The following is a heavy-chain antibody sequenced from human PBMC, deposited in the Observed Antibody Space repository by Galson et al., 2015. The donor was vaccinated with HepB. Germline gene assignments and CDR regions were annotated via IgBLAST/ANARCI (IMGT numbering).Heavy chain of an antibody. D-gene: IGHD2-2*01. V-gene: IGHV4-31*03. Sequence: LSLTCTVSGGSISSGGYYWSWIRQHPGKGLEWIGYIYYSGSTYYNPSLKSRVTISVDTSKNQFSLKLSSVAAADTAVYYCARDYQLLSGCYYYYMDVWGKGTTVTVSS. CDR3: ARDYQLLSGCYYYYMDV. CDR2: IYYSGST. J-gene: IGHJ6*03. CDR1: GGSISSGGYY.